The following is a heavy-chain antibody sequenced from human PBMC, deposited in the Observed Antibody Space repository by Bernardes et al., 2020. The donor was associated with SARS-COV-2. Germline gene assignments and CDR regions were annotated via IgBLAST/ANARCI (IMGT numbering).Heavy chain of an antibody. CDR2: ISGSGGST. V-gene: IGHV3-23*01. Sequence: VGSLSLSCAASGFTFSSYAMSWVRQAPGQGLEWVSAISGSGGSTYYADSVKGRFTISRDNSKNTLYLQMNSLRAEDTAVYYCAKCGGYSYGSQDGWFDPWGQGTLVTVSS. CDR1: GFTFSSYA. CDR3: AKCGGYSYGSQDGWFDP. J-gene: IGHJ5*02. D-gene: IGHD5-18*01.